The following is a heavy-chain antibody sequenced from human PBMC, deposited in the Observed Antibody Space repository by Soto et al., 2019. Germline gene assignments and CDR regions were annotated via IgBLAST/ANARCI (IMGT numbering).Heavy chain of an antibody. CDR3: AKVGRKVVYGGPDRYYFDY. D-gene: IGHD2-15*01. J-gene: IGHJ4*02. CDR2: ISGSGGST. CDR1: GFTFSSYA. V-gene: IGHV3-23*01. Sequence: QPGGSLRLSCAASGFTFSSYAMSWVRQAPGKGLEWVSAISGSGGSTYYADSVKGRFTISRDNSKNTLYLQMNSLRAEDTAVYYCAKVGRKVVYGGPDRYYFDYWGQGTLVTVSS.